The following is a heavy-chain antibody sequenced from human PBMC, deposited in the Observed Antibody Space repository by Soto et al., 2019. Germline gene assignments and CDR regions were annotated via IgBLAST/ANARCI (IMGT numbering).Heavy chain of an antibody. V-gene: IGHV1-69*01. D-gene: IGHD2-2*01. Sequence: QVQLVQSGAEVKKPGSSVKVSCKVSGGTFSSYAISWVRQAPGQGLEWMGGIIPIFGTANYAQKFQGRVTITADESTSTAYMELSSLRSEDTAVYSCARDVTSGETPRDIVVVPAAGYGMDVWGQGTTVTVSS. J-gene: IGHJ6*02. CDR1: GGTFSSYA. CDR3: ARDVTSGETPRDIVVVPAAGYGMDV. CDR2: IIPIFGTA.